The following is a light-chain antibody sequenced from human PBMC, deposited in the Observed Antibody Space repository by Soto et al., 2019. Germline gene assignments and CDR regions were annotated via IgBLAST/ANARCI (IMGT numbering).Light chain of an antibody. V-gene: IGLV2-11*01. CDR3: CSYAGSYTWV. CDR2: DVT. CDR1: SSDVGGYNY. J-gene: IGLJ3*02. Sequence: ALTQPRSVSGSPGQSVTISCTGTSSDVGGYNYVSWYQQHPGKAPKLMIYDVTNRPSGVPDRFSGSKSDNTASLTISGLQAEDEADYYCCSYAGSYTWVFGGGTKVTVL.